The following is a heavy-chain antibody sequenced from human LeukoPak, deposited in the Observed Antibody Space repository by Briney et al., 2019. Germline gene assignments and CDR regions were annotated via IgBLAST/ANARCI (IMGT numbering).Heavy chain of an antibody. Sequence: KPSETLSLTCAVYGGSFSGYYWSWIRQPPGKGLEWIGEINHSGSTNYNPSLKSRVTISVDTSKNQFSLKLSSVTAADTAVYYCARSSATAMEIDYWGQGTLVTVSS. D-gene: IGHD2-2*01. J-gene: IGHJ4*02. CDR3: ARSSATAMEIDY. CDR2: INHSGST. V-gene: IGHV4-34*01. CDR1: GGSFSGYY.